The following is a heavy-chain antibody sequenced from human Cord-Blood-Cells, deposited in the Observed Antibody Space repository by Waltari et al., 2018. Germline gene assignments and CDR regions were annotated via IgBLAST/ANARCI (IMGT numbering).Heavy chain of an antibody. Sequence: QVQLQQWGAGLLKPSETLSITCAVYGGSFSGYYWTWIRQPPGKGLEWIGEINHSGSTNYNPSLKSRVTISVDTSKNQFSLKLSSVTAADTAVYYCASSSSLEYFQHWGQGTLVTVSS. CDR2: INHSGST. V-gene: IGHV4-34*01. CDR3: ASSSSLEYFQH. J-gene: IGHJ1*01. CDR1: GGSFSGYY. D-gene: IGHD6-13*01.